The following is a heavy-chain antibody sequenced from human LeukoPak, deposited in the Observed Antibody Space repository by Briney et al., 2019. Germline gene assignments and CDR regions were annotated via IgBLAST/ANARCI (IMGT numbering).Heavy chain of an antibody. CDR3: ARGTRANWDLHDY. CDR2: ISSSSSYI. CDR1: GFTFSSYS. D-gene: IGHD7-27*01. Sequence: GGSLRLSCAASGFTFSSYSMNWVRQAPGKGLEWVSSISSSSSYIYYADSVKGRFTISRDNAKNSLYLQMNGLRAEDTAVYYCARGTRANWDLHDYWGQGTLVTVSS. J-gene: IGHJ4*02. V-gene: IGHV3-21*01.